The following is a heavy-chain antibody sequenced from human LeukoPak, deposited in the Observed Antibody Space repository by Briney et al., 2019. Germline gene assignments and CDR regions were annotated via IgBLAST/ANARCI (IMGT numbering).Heavy chain of an antibody. D-gene: IGHD5-12*01. CDR1: GFTFSSYW. CDR2: INTVGSST. V-gene: IGHV3-74*01. CDR3: AKDMQTWPRFPDY. J-gene: IGHJ4*02. Sequence: GGSLRLSCAASGFTFSSYWMHWVRQAPGKGLVWVSRINTVGSSTSYAASVKGRFTSSRDNPKNTLYLQMNGLRVEDTAVYYCAKDMQTWPRFPDYWGQGTLVTVSS.